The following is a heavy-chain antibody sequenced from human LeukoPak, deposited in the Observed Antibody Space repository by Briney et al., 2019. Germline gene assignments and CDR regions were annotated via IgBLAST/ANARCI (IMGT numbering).Heavy chain of an antibody. CDR1: GFTFSSYE. CDR3: ARSTGRLRGKYCSGGSCSTNYYMDV. V-gene: IGHV3-48*03. CDR2: ISSSGSTI. Sequence: GGSLRLSCAASGFTFSSYEMNWVRQAPGKGLEWVSYISSSGSTIYYADSVKGRFTISRDNAKNSLYLQMNSLRAEDTAVYYCARSTGRLRGKYCSGGSCSTNYYMDVWGKGTTVTVSS. D-gene: IGHD2-15*01. J-gene: IGHJ6*03.